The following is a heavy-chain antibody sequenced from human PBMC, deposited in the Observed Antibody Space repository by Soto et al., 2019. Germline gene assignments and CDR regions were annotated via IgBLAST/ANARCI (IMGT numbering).Heavy chain of an antibody. CDR2: IYYSGST. J-gene: IGHJ6*02. CDR3: ARILSAAGIAAAGTYYYNYGMDV. Sequence: SSENLSLTCTVSGASITKSGYYWAWVRQTPGKGLEWIGSIYYSGSTYYNPSLKSRVNIRVDTAKNQFSLKLCSVTAADTAVYCCARILSAAGIAAAGTYYYNYGMDVWAQGTKVT. V-gene: IGHV4-39*01. CDR1: GASITKSGYY. D-gene: IGHD6-13*01.